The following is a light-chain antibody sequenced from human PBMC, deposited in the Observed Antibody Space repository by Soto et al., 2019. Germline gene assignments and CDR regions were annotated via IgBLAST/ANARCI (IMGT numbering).Light chain of an antibody. Sequence: QSVLTQPASVSGSPGQSITISCTGTSSDVGGYNYVSWFQQHPGKAPKVMIYDVSDRPSGVSNRFSGSKSGNTASLTISGLQAEDEADYYCSSYTTNSPHVAFGGGTKVTVL. V-gene: IGLV2-14*01. CDR3: SSYTTNSPHVA. CDR1: SSDVGGYNY. J-gene: IGLJ2*01. CDR2: DVS.